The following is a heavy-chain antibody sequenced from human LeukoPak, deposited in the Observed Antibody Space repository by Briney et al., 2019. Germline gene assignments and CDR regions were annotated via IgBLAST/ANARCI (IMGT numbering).Heavy chain of an antibody. J-gene: IGHJ4*02. CDR3: ARDTDYYDSSGYYEHVFDY. CDR1: GDTFTGYY. Sequence: ASVKVSCKASGDTFTGYYMHWVRQAPGQGLEWMGWINPNSGGTNYAQKFQGRVTMTRDTSISTAYMELSRLRSDDTAVYYCARDTDYYDSSGYYEHVFDYWGQGTLVTVSS. CDR2: INPNSGGT. V-gene: IGHV1-2*02. D-gene: IGHD3-22*01.